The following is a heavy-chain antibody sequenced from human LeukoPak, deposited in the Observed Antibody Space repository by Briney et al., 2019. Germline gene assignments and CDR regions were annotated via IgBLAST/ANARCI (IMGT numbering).Heavy chain of an antibody. V-gene: IGHV3-48*03. CDR3: ARDLGTQGGYVDL. J-gene: IGHJ4*02. CDR1: GFIFSSYE. CDR2: ISTSDSTM. D-gene: IGHD2-15*01. Sequence: PGGSLRLSCAASGFIFSSYEMNWVRQAPGKGLEWVSYISTSDSTMYYADSVKGRFTISRDNAKNSLYLQMDSLRVEDTGIYYCARDLGTQGGYVDLSGQGTLVTVSS.